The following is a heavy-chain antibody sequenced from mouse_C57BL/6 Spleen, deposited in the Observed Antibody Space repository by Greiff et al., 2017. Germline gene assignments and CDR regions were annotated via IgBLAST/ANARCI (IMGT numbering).Heavy chain of an antibody. Sequence: QVQLQQPGAELVKPGASVKLSCKASGYTFTSYWMQWVKQRPGQGLEWIGEIDPSDSYTNSNQKFKGKATLTVDTSSSTAYMQLSSLTSEDSAVYYCARSGRRGYFDYWGQGTTLTVSS. CDR2: IDPSDSYT. CDR3: ARSGRRGYFDY. V-gene: IGHV1-50*01. CDR1: GYTFTSYW. J-gene: IGHJ2*01. D-gene: IGHD2-12*01.